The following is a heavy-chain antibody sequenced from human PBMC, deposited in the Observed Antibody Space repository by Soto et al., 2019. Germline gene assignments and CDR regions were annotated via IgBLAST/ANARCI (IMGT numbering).Heavy chain of an antibody. Sequence: GASVKVSCKASGYTFITYNFSWVRQAPGQGLEWMGWISPNDGNTNYAQNVQGRVTMTTDTSTRTAYMELRSLRPDDTAVYYCERDKGELLVIDYWGQGTQVTVSS. CDR2: ISPNDGNT. J-gene: IGHJ4*02. D-gene: IGHD1-26*01. V-gene: IGHV1-18*04. CDR1: GYTFITYN. CDR3: ERDKGELLVIDY.